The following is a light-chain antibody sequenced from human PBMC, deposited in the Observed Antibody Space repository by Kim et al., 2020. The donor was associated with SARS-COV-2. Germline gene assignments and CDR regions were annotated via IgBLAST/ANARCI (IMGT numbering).Light chain of an antibody. CDR2: LNSDGSH. J-gene: IGLJ3*02. CDR3: QTWGTGIPV. Sequence: ASVKLTCTLRIGHSSYAIAWHQQQPEKGPRYLMKLNSDGSHSKGDGIPDRFSGSSSGAERYLTISSLQSEDEADYYCQTWGTGIPVFGGGTQLTVL. V-gene: IGLV4-69*01. CDR1: IGHSSYA.